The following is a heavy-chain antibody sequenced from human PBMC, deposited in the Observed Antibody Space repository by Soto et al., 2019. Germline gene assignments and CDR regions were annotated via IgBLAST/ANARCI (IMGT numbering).Heavy chain of an antibody. D-gene: IGHD3-9*01. CDR1: GFSLNTRGVG. CDR2: ISWDGEK. V-gene: IGHV2-5*02. Sequence: QITLKESGPTLVKPTQTLTLTCTFSGFSLNTRGVGVGWIRQPPGKALEWLALISWDGEKRYRPSLKSRLTISXDTSETQVVLTMTNMDPVDTATYYGAHRRGDLFTGHYYFAYWGQGTLVTVSS. CDR3: AHRRGDLFTGHYYFAY. J-gene: IGHJ4*02.